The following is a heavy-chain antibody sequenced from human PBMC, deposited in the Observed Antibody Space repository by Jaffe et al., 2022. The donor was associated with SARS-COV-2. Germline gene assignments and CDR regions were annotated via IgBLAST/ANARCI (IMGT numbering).Heavy chain of an antibody. CDR3: ARHSRVDTVTTPGEWDY. V-gene: IGHV4-39*01. CDR1: GGSISSSSYY. D-gene: IGHD4-17*01. CDR2: IYYSGST. J-gene: IGHJ4*02. Sequence: QLQLQESGPGLVKPSETLSLTCTVSGGSISSSSYYWGWIRQPPGKGLEWIGSIYYSGSTYYNPSLKSRVTISVDTSKNQFSLKLSSVTAADTAVYYCARHSRVDTVTTPGEWDYWGQGTLVTVSS.